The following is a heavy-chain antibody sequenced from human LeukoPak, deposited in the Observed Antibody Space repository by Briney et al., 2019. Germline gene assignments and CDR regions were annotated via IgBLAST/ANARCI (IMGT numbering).Heavy chain of an antibody. Sequence: GGSLRLSCAASGFTFSSYAMSWVRQAPGKGLEWVSAISGSGGSTYYADSVKGRFTISRDNSRNTLYLQMTSLRADDTAVYYCARVYDSDGYYYLPFDYWGQGTLVTVSS. V-gene: IGHV3-23*01. J-gene: IGHJ4*02. CDR2: ISGSGGST. D-gene: IGHD3-22*01. CDR1: GFTFSSYA. CDR3: ARVYDSDGYYYLPFDY.